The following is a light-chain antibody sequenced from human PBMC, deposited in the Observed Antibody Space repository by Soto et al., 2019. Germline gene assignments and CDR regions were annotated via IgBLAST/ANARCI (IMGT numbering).Light chain of an antibody. CDR1: TSNVGAGYA. V-gene: IGLV1-40*01. CDR2: GNT. Sequence: QSVLTQPPSVSGAPGQGFTISCTGSTSNVGAGYAVHWYQQLPGTAPKLLIYGNTDRPSGVPDRFSGSKSGTSASLAITGLQADDEADYYCQAYDSSLSAWVFGGGTKLTVL. CDR3: QAYDSSLSAWV. J-gene: IGLJ3*02.